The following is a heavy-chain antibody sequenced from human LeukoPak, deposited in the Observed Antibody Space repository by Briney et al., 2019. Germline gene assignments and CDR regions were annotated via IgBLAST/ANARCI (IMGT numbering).Heavy chain of an antibody. V-gene: IGHV5-51*01. CDR3: ARPGLSSGVADY. D-gene: IGHD6-19*01. J-gene: IGHJ4*02. CDR2: IYPGDSDT. Sequence: GESLKISCQCSGYIFTSYWIGWVRQMPGKGLEWMGIIYPGDSDTKYSPPFQGQVTISADKSNSTAYLEWSSLKASDTAMYYCARPGLSSGVADYWGQGTLVTVSS. CDR1: GYIFTSYW.